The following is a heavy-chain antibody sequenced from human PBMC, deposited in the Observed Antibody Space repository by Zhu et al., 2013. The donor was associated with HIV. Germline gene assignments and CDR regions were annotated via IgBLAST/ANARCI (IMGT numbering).Heavy chain of an antibody. CDR2: MNPNSGDT. V-gene: IGHV1-8*01. CDR3: TRAPFLSFGGVVGG. J-gene: IGHJ4*02. D-gene: IGHD3-16*02. Sequence: QVHLMQSGAEMKKPGASVKVSCKAPPYTFTSYDISWVRQATGQGLEWMGWMNPNSGDTGYAQKFQGRVTMTRNTSISTAYMELSNLRSDDTAVYFCTRAPFLSFGGVVGGWGQGTLVTVSS. CDR1: PYTFTSYD.